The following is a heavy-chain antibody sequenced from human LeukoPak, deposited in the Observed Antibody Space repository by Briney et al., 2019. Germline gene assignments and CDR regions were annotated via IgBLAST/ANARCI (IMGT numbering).Heavy chain of an antibody. CDR3: ARDPRQLYCSGGSCYSGGPDAFDI. J-gene: IGHJ3*02. Sequence: ASVKVSCKASGYTFTSYCMHWVRQAPGQGLEWMGIINPSGGSTSYTQKFQGRVTMTWDMSTSTVYMELSSLRSEDTAVYYCARDPRQLYCSGGSCYSGGPDAFDIWGQGTMVTVSS. V-gene: IGHV1-46*01. CDR1: GYTFTSYC. D-gene: IGHD2-15*01. CDR2: INPSGGST.